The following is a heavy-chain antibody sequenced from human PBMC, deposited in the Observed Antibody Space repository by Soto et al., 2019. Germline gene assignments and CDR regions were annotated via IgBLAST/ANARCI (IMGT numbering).Heavy chain of an antibody. V-gene: IGHV3-15*01. CDR3: TTGEN. CDR2: IQKEADGGVT. CDR1: GFTFRNVW. J-gene: IGHJ4*02. D-gene: IGHD3-16*01. Sequence: EVLLVESGGGLAKPGESLRLSCEASGFTFRNVWMTWIRRAPGRGLEWVATIQKEADGGVTDYGAPVAGRFTISRDDSQRILYLQMTSLKSEDTGLYYCTTGENWGRGTLVTVAS.